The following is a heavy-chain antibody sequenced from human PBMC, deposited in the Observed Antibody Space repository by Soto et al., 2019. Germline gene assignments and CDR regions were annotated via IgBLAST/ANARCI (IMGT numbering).Heavy chain of an antibody. CDR2: ISGTGGTT. D-gene: IGHD5-12*01. J-gene: IGHJ4*02. Sequence: GGSLRLSCAASGFTFSTYAMSWVRQAPGKGLEWVSGISGTGGTTYYAGSVKGRFTISRDTSKSTLYLQMNSLRGEDTAVYYCAKFPEYSVYDGSYFDYWGQGTLVTVS. CDR3: AKFPEYSVYDGSYFDY. CDR1: GFTFSTYA. V-gene: IGHV3-23*01.